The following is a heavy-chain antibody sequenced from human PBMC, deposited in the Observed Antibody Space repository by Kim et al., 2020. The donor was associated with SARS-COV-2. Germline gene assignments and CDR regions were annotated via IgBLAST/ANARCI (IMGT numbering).Heavy chain of an antibody. CDR2: IIPILGIA. Sequence: SVKVSCKASGGTFSSYTISWVRQAPGQGLEWMGRIIPILGIANYAQKFQGRVTITADKSTSTAYMELSSLRSEDTAVYYCARAAYGGNSVDSSPGFDPWGQGTLVTVSS. CDR3: ARAAYGGNSVDSSPGFDP. J-gene: IGHJ5*02. D-gene: IGHD4-17*01. CDR1: GGTFSSYT. V-gene: IGHV1-69*02.